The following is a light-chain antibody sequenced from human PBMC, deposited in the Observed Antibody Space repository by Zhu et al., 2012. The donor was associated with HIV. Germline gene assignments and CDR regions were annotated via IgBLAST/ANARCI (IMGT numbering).Light chain of an antibody. CDR2: DAS. V-gene: IGKV3D-20*02. Sequence: VLTQSPDTLSLSPGETATLSCRASQSISSNYLAWFQKKPGQRPRLLIYDASSRAPGIPDNFSGSGSGTDFTLTISSLEPEDFAVYYCQQRSNWPQTFGPGTKVDIK. CDR1: QSISSNY. CDR3: QQRSNWPQT. J-gene: IGKJ3*01.